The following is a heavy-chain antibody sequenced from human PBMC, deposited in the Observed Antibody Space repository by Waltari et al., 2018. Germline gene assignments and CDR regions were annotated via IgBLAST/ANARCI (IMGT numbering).Heavy chain of an antibody. Sequence: QVQLQESGPGLVKPSETLSLTCTVSGGSISSNYWSWIRQPAGQGLEWIGRMYSRGGAISNPSLKSRVPMSVDTSKNQFSLKLTSVTAADTAVYYCARSNPRWLPLDSWGQGTLVTVSS. CDR1: GGSISSNY. CDR2: MYSRGGA. V-gene: IGHV4-4*07. CDR3: ARSNPRWLPLDS. D-gene: IGHD4-4*01. J-gene: IGHJ4*02.